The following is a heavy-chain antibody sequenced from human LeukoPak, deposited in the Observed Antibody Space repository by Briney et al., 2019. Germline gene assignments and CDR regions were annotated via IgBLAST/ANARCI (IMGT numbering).Heavy chain of an antibody. D-gene: IGHD2-2*01. J-gene: IGHJ6*02. Sequence: GGSLRLSCAASGFTFSSYGMHWVRQAPGKGPEWVAVISYDGSNKYYADSVKGRFTISRDNSKNTLYLQMNSLRAEDTAVYYCARDVVVVPSRYYYYYGMDVWGQGTTVTVSS. CDR2: ISYDGSNK. CDR3: ARDVVVVPSRYYYYYGMDV. CDR1: GFTFSSYG. V-gene: IGHV3-30*03.